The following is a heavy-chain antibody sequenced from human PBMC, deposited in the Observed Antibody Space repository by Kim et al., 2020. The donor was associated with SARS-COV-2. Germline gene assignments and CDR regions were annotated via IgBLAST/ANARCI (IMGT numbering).Heavy chain of an antibody. D-gene: IGHD2-2*01. CDR1: GGSISSSSYY. Sequence: SETLSLTCTVSGGSISSSSYYWGWIRQPPGKGLEWIGSIYYSGSTYYNPSLKSRVTISVDTSKNQFSLKLSSVTAADTAVYYCARRCGTGSSTSCRDYWGQGTLVTVSS. CDR3: ARRCGTGSSTSCRDY. V-gene: IGHV4-39*01. J-gene: IGHJ4*02. CDR2: IYYSGST.